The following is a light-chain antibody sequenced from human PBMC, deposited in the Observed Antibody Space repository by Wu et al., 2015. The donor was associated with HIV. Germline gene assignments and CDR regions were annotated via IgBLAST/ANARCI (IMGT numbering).Light chain of an antibody. CDR1: QGIRSS. V-gene: IGKV1-9*01. Sequence: IQLTQSPSSLSASVGDRVTITCRASQGIRSSLAWYQQKPGKAPNLLIFAASTLQSGVPSRFSGSASGTDFTLTISSLQPEDFATYYCQQYNSYPYTFGQGTKLDIK. CDR2: AAS. CDR3: QQYNSYPYT. J-gene: IGKJ2*01.